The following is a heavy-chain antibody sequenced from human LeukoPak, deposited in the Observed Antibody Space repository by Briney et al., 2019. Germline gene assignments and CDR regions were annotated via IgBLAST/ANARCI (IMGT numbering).Heavy chain of an antibody. CDR1: GYTFTSYY. J-gene: IGHJ4*02. Sequence: GASVKVSCKASGYTFTSYYMHWVRQAPGQGLEWMGWINPNSGGTNYAQKFQGRVTMTRDTSISTAYMELSRLRSDDTAVYYCARVFRGVGATMNPDGWDYWGQGTLVTVSS. V-gene: IGHV1-2*02. D-gene: IGHD1-26*01. CDR3: ARVFRGVGATMNPDGWDY. CDR2: INPNSGGT.